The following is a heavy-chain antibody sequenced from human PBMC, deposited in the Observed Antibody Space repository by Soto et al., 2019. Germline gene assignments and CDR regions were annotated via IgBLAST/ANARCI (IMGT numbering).Heavy chain of an antibody. V-gene: IGHV1-18*04. Sequence: ASVKVSCKASGYTFTSYGISWVRQAPGQGLEWMGWISAYNGNTNYAQKLQGRVTMTTDTSTSTAYMELRSLRSDDTAVYYCARDATVVVVAVTQYLDYWGQGTLVTVSS. CDR3: ARDATVVVVAVTQYLDY. J-gene: IGHJ4*02. D-gene: IGHD2-15*01. CDR2: ISAYNGNT. CDR1: GYTFTSYG.